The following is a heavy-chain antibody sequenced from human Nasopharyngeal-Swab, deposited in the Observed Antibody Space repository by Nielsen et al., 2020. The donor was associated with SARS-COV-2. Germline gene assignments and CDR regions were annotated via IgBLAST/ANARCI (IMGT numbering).Heavy chain of an antibody. CDR1: GGSISSYY. V-gene: IGHV4-59*01. CDR3: ATYCSGTHQAAAFYI. D-gene: IGHD3-10*01. CDR2: IYYSGST. J-gene: IGHJ3*02. Sequence: SETLSLTCTVSGGSISSYYWSWIRQPPGKGLEWIGYIYYSGSTNYNPSLKSRVTISVDTSKNQFYLKLSSVTAADPAVYYCATYCSGTHQAAAFYIWGQGTMVTVSS.